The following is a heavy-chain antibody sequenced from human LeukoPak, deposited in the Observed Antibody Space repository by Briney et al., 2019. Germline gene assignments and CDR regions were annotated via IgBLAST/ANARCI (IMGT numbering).Heavy chain of an antibody. CDR3: ASDISGWYFGLDRNWYFDL. Sequence: SETLSLTCTVSGGSISSYYWSWIRQPAGKGLEWIGRIYTSGSTNYNPSLKSRVTMSVDTSKNQFSLKLSSVTAADTAVYYCASDISGWYFGLDRNWYFDLWGRGTLVTVSS. J-gene: IGHJ2*01. CDR1: GGSISSYY. D-gene: IGHD6-19*01. V-gene: IGHV4-4*07. CDR2: IYTSGST.